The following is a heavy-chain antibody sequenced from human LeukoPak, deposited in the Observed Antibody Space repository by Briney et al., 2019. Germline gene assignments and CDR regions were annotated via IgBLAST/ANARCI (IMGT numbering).Heavy chain of an antibody. V-gene: IGHV3-11*04. CDR1: GFTFSDYY. CDR3: ARDIEYCSSTSCSPFDY. D-gene: IGHD2-2*01. CDR2: ISSSGSTI. J-gene: IGHJ4*02. Sequence: GGSLRLSCAASGFTFSDYYMSWIRQAPGKGLEWVSYISSSGSTIYYADSVKGRFTISRDNAKNSLYLQMNSLRAEDTAVYYCARDIEYCSSTSCSPFDYWGQGTLVTVSS.